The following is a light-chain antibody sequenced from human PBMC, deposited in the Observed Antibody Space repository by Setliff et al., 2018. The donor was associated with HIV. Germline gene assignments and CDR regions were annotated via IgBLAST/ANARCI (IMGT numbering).Light chain of an antibody. J-gene: IGLJ1*01. CDR3: CSYAGNYVFV. V-gene: IGLV2-11*01. CDR1: SSDIGGYNY. CDR2: HIT. Sequence: QSALTQPRSVSGSPGQSVTFSCTGASSDIGGYNYVSWYQQHPGKAPKLLIYHITKRPSGVPDRFSGFKSGNTASLTISGLQADDEADYYCCSYAGNYVFVFGGGTKV.